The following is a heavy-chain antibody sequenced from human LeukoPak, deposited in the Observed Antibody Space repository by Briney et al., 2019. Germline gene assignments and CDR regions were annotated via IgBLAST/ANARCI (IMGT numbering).Heavy chain of an antibody. J-gene: IGHJ4*02. CDR3: ARSADMVRGVIIY. D-gene: IGHD3-10*01. CDR2: IKQDGSEK. CDR1: GFTFSSYW. Sequence: GGSLRLSCAASGFTFSSYWMSWVRQAPGKGLEWVANIKQDGSEKYYVDSVKGRFTISRDNAKNSLYLQMNSLRAEDTAVYYCARSADMVRGVIIYWGQGTLVTVSS. V-gene: IGHV3-7*01.